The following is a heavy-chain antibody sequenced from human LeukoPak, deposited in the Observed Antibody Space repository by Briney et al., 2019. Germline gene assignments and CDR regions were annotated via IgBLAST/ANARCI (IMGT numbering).Heavy chain of an antibody. CDR1: GGSFSGYY. V-gene: IGHV4-34*01. CDR2: INHSGST. D-gene: IGHD4-17*01. CDR3: ARGSTVTYFDY. J-gene: IGHJ4*02. Sequence: PSETLSLTCAVYGGSFSGYYWSWIRQPPGKGLEWIGEINHSGSTNYNPSLKSRDTISVDTSKNQFSLKLSSVTAADTAVYYCARGSTVTYFDYWGQGTLVTVSS.